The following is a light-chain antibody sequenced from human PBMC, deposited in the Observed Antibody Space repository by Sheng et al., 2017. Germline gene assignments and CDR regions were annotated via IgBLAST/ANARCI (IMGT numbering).Light chain of an antibody. V-gene: IGKV1-17*01. CDR3: LQHNDYPFT. Sequence: DIQLTQSPSFLSASVGDRVTITCRASQGISSYLGWYQQKPGKAPKRLIYAASSLQSGVPSRFSGSGSGTEFTLTINSLQPEDFATYYCLQHNDYPFTFGPGTKVDIK. CDR1: QGISSY. J-gene: IGKJ3*01. CDR2: AAS.